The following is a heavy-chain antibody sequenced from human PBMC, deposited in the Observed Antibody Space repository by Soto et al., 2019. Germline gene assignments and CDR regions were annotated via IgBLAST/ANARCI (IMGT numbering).Heavy chain of an antibody. Sequence: SETLSLTCAVSGGSITSSIYYWGWIRQAPGRGLEWIGTIYYRGNTYYNPSLESRVTISADTSKNQLSLNLRSVTAADTAVYYCASPAGADYTFDYWGQGILVTVSS. D-gene: IGHD4-4*01. V-gene: IGHV4-39*01. CDR2: IYYRGNT. CDR3: ASPAGADYTFDY. CDR1: GGSITSSIYY. J-gene: IGHJ4*02.